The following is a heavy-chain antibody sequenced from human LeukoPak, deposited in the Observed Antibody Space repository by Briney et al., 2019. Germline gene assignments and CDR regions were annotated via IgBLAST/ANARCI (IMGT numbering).Heavy chain of an antibody. V-gene: IGHV3-66*01. Sequence: GGSLRLSCAASGFTVSSNSMSWVRQAPGKGLEWVSVIYSGDSTYYGDSVKGRFTISSDKSKNTVYLQMNSLRAEDTAVYYCATDHRNLDAFDIWGQGTMVTVSS. CDR1: GFTVSSNS. J-gene: IGHJ3*02. D-gene: IGHD1-14*01. CDR2: IYSGDST. CDR3: ATDHRNLDAFDI.